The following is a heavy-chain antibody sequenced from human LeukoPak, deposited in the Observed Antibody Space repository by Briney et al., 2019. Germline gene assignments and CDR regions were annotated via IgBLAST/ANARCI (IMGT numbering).Heavy chain of an antibody. CDR2: FDPEDGET. CDR3: ATGGGYYYDSSGHLIPNWFDP. J-gene: IGHJ5*02. V-gene: IGHV1-24*01. Sequence: GASVKVSCKVSGYTLTELSMHWVRQAPGEGLEWMGGFDPEDGETIYAQKFQGRVTMTEDTSTDTAYMELSSLRSEDTAVYYCATGGGYYYDSSGHLIPNWFDPWGQGTLVTVSS. D-gene: IGHD3-22*01. CDR1: GYTLTELS.